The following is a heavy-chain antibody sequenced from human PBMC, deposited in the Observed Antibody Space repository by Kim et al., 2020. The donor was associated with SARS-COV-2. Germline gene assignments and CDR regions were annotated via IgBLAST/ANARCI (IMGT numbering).Heavy chain of an antibody. CDR3: AKDLIGRSRNNWFDP. J-gene: IGHJ5*02. V-gene: IGHV3-23*01. Sequence: GGSLRLSCAASGFTFSSYAMSWVRQAPGKGLEWVSAISGSGGSTYYADSVKGRFTISRDNSKNTLYLQMNSLRAEDTAVYYCAKDLIGRSRNNWFDPWGQGTLVTVSS. CDR2: ISGSGGST. D-gene: IGHD6-13*01. CDR1: GFTFSSYA.